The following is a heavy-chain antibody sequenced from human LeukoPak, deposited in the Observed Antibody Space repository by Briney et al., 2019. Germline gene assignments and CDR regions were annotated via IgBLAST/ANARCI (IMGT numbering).Heavy chain of an antibody. J-gene: IGHJ4*02. D-gene: IGHD3-10*01. CDR1: GFTFSSYG. CDR3: AKDSPTMVRGPGLVDY. Sequence: GGSLRLSCAASGFTFSSYGMSWVRQAPGKGLEWVSAISGSGGSTYYADSVKGRFTISRDNSKNTLYLQMNSLRAEDTAVYYCAKDSPTMVRGPGLVDYWGQGTLVTVSS. CDR2: ISGSGGST. V-gene: IGHV3-23*01.